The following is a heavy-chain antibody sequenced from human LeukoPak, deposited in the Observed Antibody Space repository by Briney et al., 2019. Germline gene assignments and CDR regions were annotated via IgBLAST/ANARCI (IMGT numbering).Heavy chain of an antibody. Sequence: GGSLRLSCEVSGFTVDDYGMSWVRQTPGKGLEWVSAISRDGGGTIYADSVKGRFTISRDNARNSPYLQMNSLRAEDTAFYRCARDRMFDSSGYQAHDYWGQGTLVTVSS. CDR3: ARDRMFDSSGYQAHDY. V-gene: IGHV3-20*01. CDR2: ISRDGGGT. D-gene: IGHD3-22*01. CDR1: GFTVDDYG. J-gene: IGHJ4*02.